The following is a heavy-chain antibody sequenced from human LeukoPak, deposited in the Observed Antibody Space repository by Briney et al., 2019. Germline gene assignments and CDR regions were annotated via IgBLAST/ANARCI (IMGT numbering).Heavy chain of an antibody. J-gene: IGHJ5*02. D-gene: IGHD3-3*01. Sequence: SETLSLTCTVSGGSISSGGYYWSWIRQHPGKGPEWIGYIYYSGSTYYNPSLKSRVTISVDTSKNQFSLKLSSVTAADTAVYYCARDGGSDFWSGSPGGWFDPWGQGTLVTVSS. CDR3: ARDGGSDFWSGSPGGWFDP. V-gene: IGHV4-31*03. CDR1: GGSISSGGYY. CDR2: IYYSGST.